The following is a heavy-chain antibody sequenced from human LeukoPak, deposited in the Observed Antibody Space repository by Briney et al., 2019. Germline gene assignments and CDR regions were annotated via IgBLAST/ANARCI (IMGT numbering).Heavy chain of an antibody. J-gene: IGHJ4*02. V-gene: IGHV4-34*01. Sequence: PSETLSLTCAVYGGSFSGYYWSWIRQPPGKGLEWIGEINHSGSTNYNPPLKSRVTISVDTSKNQFSLKLSSVTAADTAVYYCASMVWNGYYFDYWGQGTLVTVSS. CDR2: INHSGST. CDR3: ASMVWNGYYFDY. D-gene: IGHD1-1*01. CDR1: GGSFSGYY.